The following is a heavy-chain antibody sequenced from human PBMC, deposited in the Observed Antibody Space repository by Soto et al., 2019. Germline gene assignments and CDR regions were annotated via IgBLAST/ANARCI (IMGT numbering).Heavy chain of an antibody. CDR2: ITGYDGNA. Sequence: QVQLVQSGAEVKKPGASVKVSCKASGYTFSSYGISWVRQAPGQGLEWMGWITGYDGNANYAQKFQGRVTMTRDTSTITAYMELRRLSSDATAVFYCTRTTHEKPTFDYWGQGPQVTVSP. CDR1: GYTFSSYG. J-gene: IGHJ4*02. V-gene: IGHV1-18*01. CDR3: TRTTHEKPTFDY.